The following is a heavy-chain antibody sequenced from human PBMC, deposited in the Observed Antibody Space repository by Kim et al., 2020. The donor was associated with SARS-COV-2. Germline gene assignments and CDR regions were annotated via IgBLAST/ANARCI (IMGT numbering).Heavy chain of an antibody. CDR2: ISSSSSYI. CDR3: ARGDRYCSGGSCYSPNPADY. Sequence: GGSLRLSCASSGFTFSSYSMNWVRQAPGKGLEWVSSISSSSSYIYYADSVKGRFTISRDNAKNSLYLQMNSLRAEDTAVYYCARGDRYCSGGSCYSPNPADYWGQGTLVTVSS. V-gene: IGHV3-21*01. D-gene: IGHD2-15*01. J-gene: IGHJ4*02. CDR1: GFTFSSYS.